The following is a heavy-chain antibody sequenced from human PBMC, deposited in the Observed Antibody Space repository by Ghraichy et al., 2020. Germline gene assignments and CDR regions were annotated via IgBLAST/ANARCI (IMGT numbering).Heavy chain of an antibody. CDR2: IYYSGST. CDR1: GGSISSYY. V-gene: IGHV4-59*01. CDR3: ASLGITMALDI. D-gene: IGHD3-10*01. Sequence: ETLSLTCTVSGGSISSYYWSWIRQPPGKGLEWIGYIYYSGSTNYNPSLKSRVTISVDTSKNQFSLKLSSVTAADTAVYYCASLGITMALDIWGQGTMVTVSS. J-gene: IGHJ3*02.